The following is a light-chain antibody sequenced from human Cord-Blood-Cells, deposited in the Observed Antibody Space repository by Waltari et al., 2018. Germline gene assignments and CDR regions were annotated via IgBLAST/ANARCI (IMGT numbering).Light chain of an antibody. V-gene: IGLV2-14*01. J-gene: IGLJ3*02. CDR1: SSDVGGYNY. Sequence: QSALTQPASVSGSPGQSITISCTGTSSDVGGYNYVSLYQQHPGKAPNLMIYDVSKRPSGVSNRFPGSKSGNAASLTISGLQAEDEADYYCSSYTSSSTWVFGGGTKLTVL. CDR2: DVS. CDR3: SSYTSSSTWV.